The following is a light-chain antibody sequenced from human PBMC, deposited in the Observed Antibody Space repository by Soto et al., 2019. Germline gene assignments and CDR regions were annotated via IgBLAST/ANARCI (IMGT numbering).Light chain of an antibody. CDR3: MQPLQSWT. CDR1: QRILYNSNDKNY. Sequence: DILMTQSPDSLAVSLGERVTINCKSSQRILYNSNDKNYLAWYLQKPGQSPQLLIYLGSNRASGVPDRFSGSGSGTDFTLKISRVEAEDVGVYYCMQPLQSWTFGQGTKVDI. CDR2: LGS. J-gene: IGKJ1*01. V-gene: IGKV2-28*01.